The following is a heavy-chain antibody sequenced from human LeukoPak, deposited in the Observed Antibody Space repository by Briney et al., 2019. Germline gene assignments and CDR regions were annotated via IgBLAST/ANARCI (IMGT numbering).Heavy chain of an antibody. CDR2: ISEDGNNK. J-gene: IGHJ4*02. V-gene: IGHV3-30*18. D-gene: IGHD1-26*01. CDR1: GFTFSGYG. Sequence: GGSLRLSCAASGFTFSGYGMHWFRQAPGKGLEWVAVISEDGNNKYYTDSVKGRFTISRDNSRSTLYLQMNSLRAEDTAIYYCAKDIWKYSGSYPGGDYWGQGTLVTVSS. CDR3: AKDIWKYSGSYPGGDY.